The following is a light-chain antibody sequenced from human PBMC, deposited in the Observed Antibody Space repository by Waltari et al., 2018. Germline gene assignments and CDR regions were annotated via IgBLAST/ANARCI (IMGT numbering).Light chain of an antibody. CDR2: DAS. CDR1: QDIYNY. CDR3: QQYDNPPIT. J-gene: IGKJ5*01. V-gene: IGKV1-33*01. Sequence: DIQMTQSPSSLSASVGDRVTITCQASQDIYNYLNWYQQKPGKAPKPLIYDASNLETGVPSRFSGSGSGTDFTFTISSLQTEDIATYYCQQYDNPPITFGQGTRLEIK.